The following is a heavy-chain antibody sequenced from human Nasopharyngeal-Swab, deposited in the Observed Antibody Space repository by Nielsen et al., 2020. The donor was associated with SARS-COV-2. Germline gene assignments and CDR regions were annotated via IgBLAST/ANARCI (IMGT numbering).Heavy chain of an antibody. J-gene: IGHJ6*03. CDR1: GVSFSGYH. Sequence: SETLSLTCSLNGVSFSGYHWGWIRQSPGKRLEWIGDITRSGNTNYNPALKSRVIMSVATSKDEFSLKLTSVTAADTAIYFCARVNNGGGIVPASYSFFMDVCGKGTSVAVSS. CDR2: ITRSGNT. V-gene: IGHV4-34*01. CDR3: ARVNNGGGIVPASYSFFMDV. D-gene: IGHD2-2*01.